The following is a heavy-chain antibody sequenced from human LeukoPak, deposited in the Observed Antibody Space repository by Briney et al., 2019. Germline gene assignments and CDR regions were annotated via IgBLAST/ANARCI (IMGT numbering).Heavy chain of an antibody. CDR2: IYTSGST. Sequence: SETLSLTCTVSGGSISSYYWSWIRQPPGKGLEWIGYIYTSGSTNYNPSLKSRVTISVDTSKNQFSLKLSSVTAADTALYYCARDWDGYNSFWGQGTLVTVSS. CDR3: ARDWDGYNSF. V-gene: IGHV4-4*09. J-gene: IGHJ4*02. CDR1: GGSISSYY. D-gene: IGHD5-24*01.